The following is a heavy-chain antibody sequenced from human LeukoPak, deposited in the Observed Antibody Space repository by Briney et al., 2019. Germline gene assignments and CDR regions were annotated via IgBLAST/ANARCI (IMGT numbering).Heavy chain of an antibody. CDR1: GFTFNTYG. Sequence: GGSLRLSCAASGFTFNTYGMNWVRQAPGKGLEWVSAIGGSDGSTYYADSVRGRFTISRDNSKNTLYLQMNSLRAEDTAVYYCAKDRGDVALQYFDSWGQGTLVTVSS. V-gene: IGHV3-23*01. D-gene: IGHD3-10*01. J-gene: IGHJ4*02. CDR3: AKDRGDVALQYFDS. CDR2: IGGSDGST.